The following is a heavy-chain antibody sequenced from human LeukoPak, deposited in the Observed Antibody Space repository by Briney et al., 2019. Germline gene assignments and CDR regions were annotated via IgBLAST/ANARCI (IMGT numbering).Heavy chain of an antibody. CDR1: GGSISSSSYY. CDR2: IYYSGST. J-gene: IGHJ5*02. Sequence: SETLSLTCTVSGGSISSSSYYSGWIRQPPGKGLEWIRSIYYSGSTYYNPSLKSRLTMSVDTSKNQFSLKLSSVTAADTAVYYCASRDRFCSSTSCYDNRFDPWGQGTLVTVSS. V-gene: IGHV4-39*01. D-gene: IGHD2-2*01. CDR3: ASRDRFCSSTSCYDNRFDP.